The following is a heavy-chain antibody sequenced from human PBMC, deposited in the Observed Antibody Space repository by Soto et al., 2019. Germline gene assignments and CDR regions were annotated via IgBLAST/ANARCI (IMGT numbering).Heavy chain of an antibody. V-gene: IGHV4-34*01. CDR2: IKHSGST. CDR3: ARSPRISMVRGGTQNGNNLLEY. J-gene: IGHJ4*02. D-gene: IGHD3-10*01. CDR1: EGTFRDYY. Sequence: PSETLSVPCAVYEGTFRDYYWSRILKPPGKGLEWIGEIKHSGSTNYNPSLKSRVTISVDTSKNQFSLKLSSVTAADQAVYYCARSPRISMVRGGTQNGNNLLEYWGQGTLVTVSS.